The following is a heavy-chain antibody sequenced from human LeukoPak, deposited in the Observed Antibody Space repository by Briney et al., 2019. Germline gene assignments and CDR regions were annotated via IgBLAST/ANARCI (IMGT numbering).Heavy chain of an antibody. D-gene: IGHD2-15*01. CDR1: GFIFSSYS. CDR3: ARAKRSGFDI. V-gene: IGHV3-48*01. J-gene: IGHJ3*02. Sequence: GGSLRLSCAASGFIFSSYSMNWVRQAPGKGLEWVSYISSSSSTIYYADSVKGRFTISRDNAKNTLYLQMNSLRAEDTAVYYCARAKRSGFDIWGQGTMVTVSS. CDR2: ISSSSSTI.